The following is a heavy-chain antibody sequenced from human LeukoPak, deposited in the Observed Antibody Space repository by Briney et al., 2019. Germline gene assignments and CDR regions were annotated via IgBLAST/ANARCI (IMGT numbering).Heavy chain of an antibody. Sequence: GASVKVSCKASGYTFTSYGISWVRQAPGQGLEWMVWISANNGDTDYPPKLQDRVTMTTDTYTSTAYMELRSLRSDDTAMYYCARESHETREDYWGQGTLVTVSS. D-gene: IGHD1-1*01. CDR3: ARESHETREDY. CDR1: GYTFTSYG. J-gene: IGHJ4*02. V-gene: IGHV1-18*01. CDR2: ISANNGDT.